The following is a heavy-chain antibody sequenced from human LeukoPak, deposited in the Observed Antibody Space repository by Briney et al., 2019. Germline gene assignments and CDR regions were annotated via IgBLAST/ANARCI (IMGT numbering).Heavy chain of an antibody. Sequence: GGSLRLSCATSGFTFSDHYMDWVRQAPGKGLEWVGRSRNKARGYTTEHAASVKGRFTISRDESKNTLYLQMNSLKTEDTAVYYCARGTAAAAWDYYYYYYMDVWGKGTTVTISS. CDR2: SRNKARGYTT. D-gene: IGHD6-13*01. V-gene: IGHV3-72*01. J-gene: IGHJ6*03. CDR3: ARGTAAAAWDYYYYYYMDV. CDR1: GFTFSDHY.